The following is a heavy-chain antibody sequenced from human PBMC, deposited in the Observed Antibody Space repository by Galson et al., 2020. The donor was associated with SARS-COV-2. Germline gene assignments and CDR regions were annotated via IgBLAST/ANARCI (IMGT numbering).Heavy chain of an antibody. CDR2: IYHSGST. Sequence: SETLSLTCAVSGYSISIGYYWGWIRQPPGKGLEWIGSIYHSGSTYYNPSLKSRVTISVDTSKNQFSLKLSSVTAADTAVYYCARQVTTLFDYWGQGTLVTVSS. J-gene: IGHJ4*02. CDR3: ARQVTTLFDY. V-gene: IGHV4-38-2*01. D-gene: IGHD4-17*01. CDR1: GYSISIGYY.